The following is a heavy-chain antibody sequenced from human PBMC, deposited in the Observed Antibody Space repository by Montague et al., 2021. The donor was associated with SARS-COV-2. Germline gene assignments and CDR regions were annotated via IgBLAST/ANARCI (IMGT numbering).Heavy chain of an antibody. Sequence: SETLSLTCTVSGGSISTYYWSWIRQPPGKGLEWIGYIYYSGSTNYYPSLKSRVTISVDTSKNQFSLKLSSVTAADTAVYYCARADITMVRGVNRRAFDIWGQGTMVTVSS. CDR3: ARADITMVRGVNRRAFDI. D-gene: IGHD3-10*01. CDR2: IYYSGST. J-gene: IGHJ3*02. V-gene: IGHV4-59*01. CDR1: GGSISTYY.